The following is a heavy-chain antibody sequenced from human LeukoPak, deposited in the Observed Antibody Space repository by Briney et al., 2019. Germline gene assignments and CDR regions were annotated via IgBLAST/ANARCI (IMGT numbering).Heavy chain of an antibody. Sequence: GGSLRLSCAASGFTFSSYSMNWVRQAPGKGLEWVSYISSSSSTIYYADSVKGRFTISRDNAKNSLYLQMNSLRAEDTAVYYCARDRRYDSGGYYYANYMDVWGKGTTVTVSS. J-gene: IGHJ6*03. CDR1: GFTFSSYS. CDR3: ARDRRYDSGGYYYANYMDV. CDR2: ISSSSSTI. D-gene: IGHD3-22*01. V-gene: IGHV3-48*01.